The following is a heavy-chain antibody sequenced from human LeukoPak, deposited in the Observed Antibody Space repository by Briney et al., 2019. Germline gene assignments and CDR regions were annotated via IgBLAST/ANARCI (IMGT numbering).Heavy chain of an antibody. J-gene: IGHJ5*02. V-gene: IGHV7-4-1*02. CDR2: INTNTGNP. CDR1: GYTFTSYA. D-gene: IGHD6-6*01. Sequence: GGSVKVSCKASGYTFTSYAMNWVRQAPGQGLEWMGWINTNTGNPTYAQGFTGRFVFSLDTSVSTAYLQISSLKAEDTAVYYCARDPGSIANNWFDPWGQGTLVTVSS. CDR3: ARDPGSIANNWFDP.